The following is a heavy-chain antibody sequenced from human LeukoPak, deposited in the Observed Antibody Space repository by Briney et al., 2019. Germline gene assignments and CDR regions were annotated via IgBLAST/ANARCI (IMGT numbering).Heavy chain of an antibody. Sequence: SETLSLTCAVYGGSFSGYYWSWIRQPPGKGLEWIGEINHSGSTNYNPSLKSRVTISVDTSKNQFSLKLSSVTAADTAVYYCARGSSGWPFDYWGQGTLLTVSS. CDR3: ARGSSGWPFDY. V-gene: IGHV4-34*01. CDR1: GGSFSGYY. J-gene: IGHJ4*02. CDR2: INHSGST. D-gene: IGHD6-19*01.